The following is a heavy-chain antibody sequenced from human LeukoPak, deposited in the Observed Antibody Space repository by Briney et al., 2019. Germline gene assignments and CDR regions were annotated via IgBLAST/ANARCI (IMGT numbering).Heavy chain of an antibody. V-gene: IGHV3-23*01. Sequence: PGGSLRLSCAASGFTFSSYAMSWVRQAPGKGLEWVSAISGSGGSTYYADSVKDRFTISRDNSKNTLYLQMNSLRAEDTAVYYCAKAQYYYDSSGYYSDYWGQGTLVTVSS. CDR1: GFTFSSYA. D-gene: IGHD3-22*01. CDR2: ISGSGGST. CDR3: AKAQYYYDSSGYYSDY. J-gene: IGHJ4*02.